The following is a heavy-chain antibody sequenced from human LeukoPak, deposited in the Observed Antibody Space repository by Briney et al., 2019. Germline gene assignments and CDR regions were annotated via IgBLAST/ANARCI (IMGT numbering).Heavy chain of an antibody. J-gene: IGHJ6*03. CDR3: ATGTLGLYYYYMDV. V-gene: IGHV4-4*07. CDR2: IYTSGST. CDR1: GGSISSYY. Sequence: SETLSLTCTVSGGSISSYYWSWIRQPAGKGLEWIGRIYTSGSTNYNPSLKSRVTMSVDTSKNQFSLKLSSVTAADTAVYYCATGTLGLYYYYMDVWGKGTTVTVSS. D-gene: IGHD1-1*01.